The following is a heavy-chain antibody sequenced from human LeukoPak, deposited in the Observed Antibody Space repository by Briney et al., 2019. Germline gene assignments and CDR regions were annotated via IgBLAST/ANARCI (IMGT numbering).Heavy chain of an antibody. Sequence: SVKVSCKASGGTFSSYAISWVRQAPRQGLEWMGRIIPILGIANYAQKFQGRVTITADKSTSTAYMELSSLRSEDTAVYYCARVRGSYYEDDYWGQGTLVTVSS. CDR2: IIPILGIA. CDR1: GGTFSSYA. J-gene: IGHJ4*02. V-gene: IGHV1-69*04. CDR3: ARVRGSYYEDDY. D-gene: IGHD1-26*01.